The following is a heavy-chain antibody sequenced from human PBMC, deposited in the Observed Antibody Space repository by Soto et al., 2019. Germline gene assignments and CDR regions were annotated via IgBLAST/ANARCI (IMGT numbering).Heavy chain of an antibody. D-gene: IGHD2-8*01. J-gene: IGHJ4*02. CDR1: GFTFDKYA. Sequence: PGGSLRLSCAASGFTFDKYAMNWFGQAPGKGLEWVSTVSGSASTSYSADSVKGRFTISRDNSKSSLYLQMNSLRAEDTAVYYCAKSNWAGATDYWGQGTLVTVSS. V-gene: IGHV3-23*01. CDR2: VSGSASTS. CDR3: AKSNWAGATDY.